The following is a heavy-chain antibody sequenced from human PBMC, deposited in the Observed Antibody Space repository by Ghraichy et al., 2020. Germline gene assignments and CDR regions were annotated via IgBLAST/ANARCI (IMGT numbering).Heavy chain of an antibody. CDR2: IYYSGST. V-gene: IGHV4-59*08. CDR1: GGSISSYY. J-gene: IGHJ5*02. Sequence: ESLNISCTVSGGSISSYYWSWIRQPPGKGLEWIGYIYYSGSTNYNPSLKSRVTISVDTSKNQFSLKLSSVTAADTAVYYCARHYDILTGYPFNWFDPWGQGTLVTVSS. D-gene: IGHD3-9*01. CDR3: ARHYDILTGYPFNWFDP.